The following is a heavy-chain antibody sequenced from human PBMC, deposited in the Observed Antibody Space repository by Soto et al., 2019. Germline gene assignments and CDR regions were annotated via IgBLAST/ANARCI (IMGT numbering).Heavy chain of an antibody. V-gene: IGHV6-1*01. Sequence: PSQTLSLTCAISGDSVSSNRAAWNWIRQSPSRGLEWLGRTYYRSKWYNDYAVSVKSRITINPDTSKNQFSLQLNSVTPEDMAVYYCARVQRSSWYWRWFDPWGQGTLVTVSS. CDR2: TYYRSKWYN. CDR3: ARVQRSSWYWRWFDP. CDR1: GDSVSSNRAA. J-gene: IGHJ5*02. D-gene: IGHD6-13*01.